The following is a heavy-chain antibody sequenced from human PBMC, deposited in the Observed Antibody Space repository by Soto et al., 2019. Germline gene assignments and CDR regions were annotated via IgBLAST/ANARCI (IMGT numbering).Heavy chain of an antibody. J-gene: IGHJ4*02. CDR3: ARGKWRWLQSRPMYYFDY. CDR1: GGSVSSGSYY. CDR2: IYYSGST. D-gene: IGHD5-12*01. Sequence: SETLSLTCTVSGGSVSSGSYYWSWIRQPPGKGLEWIGYIYYSGSTNYNPSLKSRVTISVDTSKNQFSLKLSSVTAADTAVYYCARGKWRWLQSRPMYYFDYWGQGTLVTVSS. V-gene: IGHV4-61*01.